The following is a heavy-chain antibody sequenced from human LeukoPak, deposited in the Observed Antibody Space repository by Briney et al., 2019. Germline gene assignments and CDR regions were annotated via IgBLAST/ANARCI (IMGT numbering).Heavy chain of an antibody. CDR2: INPNSGGT. CDR3: ARIRITMVRGVLDAFDI. CDR1: GYTFTGYY. D-gene: IGHD3-10*01. V-gene: IGHV1-2*02. J-gene: IGHJ3*02. Sequence: VKVSCKASGYTFTGYYMHWVRQAPGQGLEWMGWINPNSGGTNYAQKFQGRVTMTRDTSISTAYVELSRLRSDDTAVYYCARIRITMVRGVLDAFDIWGQGTIVSVSS.